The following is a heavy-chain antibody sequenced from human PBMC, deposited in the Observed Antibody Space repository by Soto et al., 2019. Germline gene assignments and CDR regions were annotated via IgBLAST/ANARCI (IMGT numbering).Heavy chain of an antibody. V-gene: IGHV2-5*02. J-gene: IGHJ6*02. CDR3: IQSRCGGDCLQSYASYYYYGMDV. CDR1: AFSLSTGGVG. D-gene: IGHD2-21*02. Sequence: QITLKKSGPTLVKPTQTLTLTCTFSAFSLSTGGVGVGWIRQPPGKALEWLALIYWDDDKRYSPSLRSRLINTKDTSKNQVVLAMTNMDPVDTATYYCIQSRCGGDCLQSYASYYYYGMDVWGQGTTVTVSS. CDR2: IYWDDDK.